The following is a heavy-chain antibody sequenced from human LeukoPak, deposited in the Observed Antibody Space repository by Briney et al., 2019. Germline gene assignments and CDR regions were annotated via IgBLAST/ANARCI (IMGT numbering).Heavy chain of an antibody. CDR3: ARDIGSTLFDY. CDR2: ISSSSSTI. CDR1: GFTFSSYS. V-gene: IGHV3-48*01. J-gene: IGHJ4*02. D-gene: IGHD3-10*01. Sequence: GGSLRLSCAASGFTFSSYSMNWVRQAPGKGLEWVSYISSSSSTIYYADSVKGRFTISRDNAKNSLYLQMNSLRAEDTAVYYCARDIGSTLFDYWGQGTLVTVSS.